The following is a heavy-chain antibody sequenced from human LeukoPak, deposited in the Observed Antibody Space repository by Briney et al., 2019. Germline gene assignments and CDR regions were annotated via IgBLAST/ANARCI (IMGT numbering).Heavy chain of an antibody. CDR2: INSDGSST. D-gene: IGHD1-1*01. CDR1: GFTFSSYW. J-gene: IGHJ5*02. CDR3: AKDRGYNWNDLANWFDP. Sequence: GGSLRLSCAASGFTFSSYWMHWVRQAPGKGLVWVSRINSDGSSTSYADSVKGRFTISRDNAKNTLYLQMNSLRAEDTAVYYCAKDRGYNWNDLANWFDPWGQGTLVTVSS. V-gene: IGHV3-74*01.